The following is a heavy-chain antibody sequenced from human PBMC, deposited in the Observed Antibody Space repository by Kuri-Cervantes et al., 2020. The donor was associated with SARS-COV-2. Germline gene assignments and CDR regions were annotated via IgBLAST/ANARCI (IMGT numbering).Heavy chain of an antibody. Sequence: GESLKISCAASGFTFSDYYMNWVRQAPGKGLEWVSSISSSSTIYYADSVKGRFTISRDNAKNSLYLQMNSLRAEDTAVYYCALVNDYYYYMDVWGKGTTVTFPS. D-gene: IGHD4-23*01. CDR2: ISSSSTI. V-gene: IGHV3-69-1*02. CDR3: ALVNDYYYYMDV. CDR1: GFTFSDYY. J-gene: IGHJ6*03.